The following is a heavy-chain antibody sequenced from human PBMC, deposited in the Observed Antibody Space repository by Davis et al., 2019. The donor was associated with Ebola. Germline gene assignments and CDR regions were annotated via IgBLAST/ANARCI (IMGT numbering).Heavy chain of an antibody. D-gene: IGHD6-19*01. J-gene: IGHJ6*02. V-gene: IGHV3-49*04. CDR1: GFTFGDYA. CDR3: EVAVAGTGYMDV. CDR2: IRSKAYGGTT. Sequence: GESLKISCTASGFTFGDYAMSWVRQAPGEGLEWVGFIRSKAYGGTTEYAASVKGRFTISRDDSKSIAYLQMNSLKTEDTAVYYCEVAVAGTGYMDVWGQGTTVTVSS.